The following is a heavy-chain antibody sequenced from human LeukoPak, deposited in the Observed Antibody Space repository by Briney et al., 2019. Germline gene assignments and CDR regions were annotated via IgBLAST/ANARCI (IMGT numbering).Heavy chain of an antibody. D-gene: IGHD3-9*01. J-gene: IGHJ4*02. V-gene: IGHV4-34*01. CDR3: ARLDILTGYYYYFDY. CDR2: IYYSGST. CDR1: GGSFSGYY. Sequence: SETLSLTCAVYGGSFSGYYWSWIRQPPGKGLEWIGSIYYSGSTYYNPSLKSRVTISVDTSKNQFSLKLSSVTAADTAVYYCARLDILTGYYYYFDYWGQGTLVTVSS.